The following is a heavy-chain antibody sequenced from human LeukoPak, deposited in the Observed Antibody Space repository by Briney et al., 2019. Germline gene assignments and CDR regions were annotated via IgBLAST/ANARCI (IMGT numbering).Heavy chain of an antibody. CDR2: INPSGGST. CDR3: ARSIVVVPAAIVGYYYYGMDV. D-gene: IGHD2-2*02. J-gene: IGHJ6*02. Sequence: GASVKVSCKASGGTFSSYAISWVRQAPGQGLEWMGIINPSGGSTSYAQKFQGRVTMTRDTSTSTVYMELSSLRSEDTAVYYCARSIVVVPAAIVGYYYYGMDVWGQGTTVTVSS. CDR1: GGTFSSYA. V-gene: IGHV1-46*01.